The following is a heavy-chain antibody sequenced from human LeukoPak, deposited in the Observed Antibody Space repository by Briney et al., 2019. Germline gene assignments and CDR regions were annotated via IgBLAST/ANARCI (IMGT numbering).Heavy chain of an antibody. CDR1: GGSVSSGSYY. CDR2: IYYSGST. V-gene: IGHV4-61*01. CDR3: AREGITGYSYGRFDP. D-gene: IGHD5-18*01. J-gene: IGHJ5*02. Sequence: PSETLSPTCTVSGGSVSSGSYYWSWIRQPPGKGLEWIGYIYYSGSTNYNPSLKSRVTISVDTSKNQFSLKLSSVTAADTAVYYCAREGITGYSYGRFDPWGQGTLVTVSS.